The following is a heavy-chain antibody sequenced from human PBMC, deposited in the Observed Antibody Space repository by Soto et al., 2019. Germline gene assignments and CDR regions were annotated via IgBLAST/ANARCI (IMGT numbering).Heavy chain of an antibody. CDR3: VRGGRGYTRDDVFDV. V-gene: IGHV3-21*06. CDR1: EFTFSSYS. D-gene: IGHD6-25*01. CDR2: ISSRSTVI. J-gene: IGHJ3*01. Sequence: EVQLVESGGGLVKPGGSLRLSCVDSEFTFSSYSMNWVRQAPGKGLEWVSSISSRSTVIFYADSLKGRFTIFRDNAKNSLYLQMKSLRVEDTAVYYCVRGGRGYTRDDVFDVWGQGTMVTVSS.